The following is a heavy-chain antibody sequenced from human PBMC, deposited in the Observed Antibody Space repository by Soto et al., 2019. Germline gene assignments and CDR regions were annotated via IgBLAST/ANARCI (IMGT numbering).Heavy chain of an antibody. CDR2: ISYDGSNK. J-gene: IGHJ4*02. V-gene: IGHV3-30*18. CDR3: AKDHHDY. CDR1: GFTFSNYG. Sequence: GGSLRLSCAASGFTFSNYGMHWVRQAPGKGLEWVAVISYDGSNKYYADSVKGRFTISRDNSKNTLYLQMNSLRAEDTAVYYCAKDHHDYWGQGTLVTVSS.